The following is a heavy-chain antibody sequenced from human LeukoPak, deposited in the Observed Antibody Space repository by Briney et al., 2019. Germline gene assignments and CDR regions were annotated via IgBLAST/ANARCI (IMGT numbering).Heavy chain of an antibody. D-gene: IGHD1-26*01. CDR2: ISAYNGNT. CDR3: ARDSALSSGSWGAFQH. V-gene: IGHV1-18*01. J-gene: IGHJ1*01. CDR1: GYTFTSYG. Sequence: GASVKVSCKASGYTFTSYGISWVRQAPGQGLEWMGWISAYNGNTSYAQKLQGRVTMTTDTSTSTAYMELRSLRSDDTAVYYCARDSALSSGSWGAFQHWGQGTLVTVSS.